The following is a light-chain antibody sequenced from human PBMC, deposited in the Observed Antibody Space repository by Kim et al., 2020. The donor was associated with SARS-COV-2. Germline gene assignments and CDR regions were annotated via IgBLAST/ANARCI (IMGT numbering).Light chain of an antibody. CDR3: QVWHSGGDRVV. CDR1: NIGDYR. Sequence: PGKTASLTWGGDNIGDYRVHWYQQKPGQAPVLLIHSDTDRPSGIPQRFSGSNSGTTATLTIRRIEAGDEADYYCQVWHSGGDRVVFGGGTQLTVL. J-gene: IGLJ2*01. CDR2: SDT. V-gene: IGLV3-21*04.